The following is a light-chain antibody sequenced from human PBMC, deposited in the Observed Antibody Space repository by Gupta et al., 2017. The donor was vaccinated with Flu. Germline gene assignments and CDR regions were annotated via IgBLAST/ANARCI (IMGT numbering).Light chain of an antibody. V-gene: IGLV2-14*01. CDR3: SSYTSSSIVYV. CDR2: EVS. J-gene: IGLJ1*01. CDR1: SSDVGGYNY. Sequence: SALTQPASVSGSPGQSITISCTGTSSDVGGYNYVSWYQQPPGKAPKLMIYEVSNRHSGVSNRFSGSKSGTTASLTISGLQAEDEADYYCSSYTSSSIVYVFGTGTKVTVL.